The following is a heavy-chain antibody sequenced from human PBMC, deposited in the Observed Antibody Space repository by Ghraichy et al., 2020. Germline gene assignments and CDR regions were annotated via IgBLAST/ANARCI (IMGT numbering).Heavy chain of an antibody. V-gene: IGHV3-23*01. Sequence: GESLNISCAASGFTFSNYAMSWVRQAPGKGLEWVSAISTDGTTIYYGDSVKGRFSNSRDNSKNTLYLHMNSLRAEDTAVYYCAKASARTTYFEYWGQGTLVTVSS. D-gene: IGHD1-26*01. CDR1: GFTFSNYA. CDR2: ISTDGTTI. J-gene: IGHJ4*02. CDR3: AKASARTTYFEY.